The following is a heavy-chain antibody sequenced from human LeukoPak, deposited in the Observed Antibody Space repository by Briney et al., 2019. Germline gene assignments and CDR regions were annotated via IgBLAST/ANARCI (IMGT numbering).Heavy chain of an antibody. CDR2: IYYSGST. CDR3: ARDWVVLLWFGELSHGMDV. J-gene: IGHJ6*04. V-gene: IGHV4-30-4*01. CDR1: GGSISSGDYY. D-gene: IGHD3-10*01. Sequence: PSETLSLTCTVSGGSISSGDYYWSWIRQPPGKDLEWIGYIYYSGSTYYNPSLKSRVTISVDTSKNQFSLKLSSVTAADTAVYYCARDWVVLLWFGELSHGMDVWGKGTTVTVSS.